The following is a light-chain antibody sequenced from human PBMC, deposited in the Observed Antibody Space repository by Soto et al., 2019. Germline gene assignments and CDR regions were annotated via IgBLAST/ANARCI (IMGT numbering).Light chain of an antibody. CDR2: SAS. CDR1: QGIGVR. CDR3: LQVNSFPRT. Sequence: PMTQSPSSLSASIGDRVTITCRASQGIGVRLAWFQQKPGKAPQYLIQSASILQSGVPSRFSGSGSGTEFILTINSLQPEDVAIYYCLQVNSFPRTFGQGTKVEIK. J-gene: IGKJ1*01. V-gene: IGKV1-12*01.